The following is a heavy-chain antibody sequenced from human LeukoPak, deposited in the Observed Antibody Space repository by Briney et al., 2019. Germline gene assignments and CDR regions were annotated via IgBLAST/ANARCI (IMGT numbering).Heavy chain of an antibody. D-gene: IGHD3-22*01. CDR1: GFTFSSYS. V-gene: IGHV3-21*01. CDR3: ARDRTYYYDSSGYYPIGDAFDI. CDR2: ISSSSSYI. Sequence: GGSLRLSCAASGFTFSSYSMNWVRQAPGKGLEWVSSISSSSSYIYYADSVKGRFTISRDNAKNSLYLQMNSLRAEDTAVYYCARDRTYYYDSSGYYPIGDAFDIWGQGTMVTVSS. J-gene: IGHJ3*02.